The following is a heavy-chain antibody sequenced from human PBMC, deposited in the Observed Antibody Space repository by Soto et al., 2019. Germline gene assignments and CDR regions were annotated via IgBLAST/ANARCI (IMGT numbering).Heavy chain of an antibody. Sequence: GGSLRLSCAASGFTFSSYWMHWVRQAPGKGLVWVSRINSDGSSTSYADSVKGRFTISRDNAKNTLYLQMNSLRAEDTAVYYCARELYCSSWPRFYYYYYGMDVWGQGTTVTVSS. CDR3: ARELYCSSWPRFYYYYYGMDV. CDR1: GFTFSSYW. D-gene: IGHD6-13*01. CDR2: INSDGSST. J-gene: IGHJ6*02. V-gene: IGHV3-74*01.